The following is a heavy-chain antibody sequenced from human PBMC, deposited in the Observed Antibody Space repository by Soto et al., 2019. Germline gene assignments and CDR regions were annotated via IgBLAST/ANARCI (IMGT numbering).Heavy chain of an antibody. CDR2: LNSFGNII. J-gene: IGHJ4*02. CDR1: GFTFSSYE. V-gene: IGHV3-48*03. D-gene: IGHD2-2*01. CDR3: ATKYQLPAPNL. Sequence: PGGSLRLSCTASGFTFSSYEMNWVRQAPGKGLEWISYLNSFGNIINYADSVRGRFTIPRDSATNSLYLQMNSLRAEDTAVYFCATKYQLPAPNLWGRGTLVTVSS.